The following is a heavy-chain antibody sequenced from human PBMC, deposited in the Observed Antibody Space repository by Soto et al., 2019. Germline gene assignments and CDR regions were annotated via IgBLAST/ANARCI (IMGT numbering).Heavy chain of an antibody. CDR3: ARGQEGVVATH. Sequence: SETLSLSCAVTGGCLSGDYWSWIRQPPGKGLEWIGEVKDGGHTNYSPSLRGRVTISSDTSNNQFSLRLNSVTAADTGVYYCARGQEGVVATHWDQGSLVT. D-gene: IGHD5-12*01. J-gene: IGHJ4*02. CDR2: VKDGGHT. V-gene: IGHV4-34*01. CDR1: GGCLSGDY.